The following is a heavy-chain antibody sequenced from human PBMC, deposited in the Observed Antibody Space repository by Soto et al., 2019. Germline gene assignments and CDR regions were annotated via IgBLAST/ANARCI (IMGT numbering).Heavy chain of an antibody. J-gene: IGHJ5*02. CDR1: GGSFSGYY. CDR3: ARGHYGDSTFDP. Sequence: PSETLSLTCAVYGGSFSGYYWSWIRQPPGKGLEWIGEINHSGSTNYNPSLKSRVTISVDTSKNQFSLKLSSATAADTAVYYCARGHYGDSTFDPWGQGTLVTVSS. CDR2: INHSGST. D-gene: IGHD4-17*01. V-gene: IGHV4-34*01.